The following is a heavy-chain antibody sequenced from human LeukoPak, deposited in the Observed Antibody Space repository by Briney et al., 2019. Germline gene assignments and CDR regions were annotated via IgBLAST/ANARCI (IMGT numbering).Heavy chain of an antibody. CDR3: ARLYSGSYYYFDY. D-gene: IGHD1-26*01. J-gene: IGHJ4*02. Sequence: PGGSLRLSCAASGFTFSDYYMSWIRQAPGKGLEWLSYISGSGSTIYYADSVKGRFTISRDNAKNSLYLQMNSLRAEDTAVYYCARLYSGSYYYFDYWGQGTLVTVSS. CDR1: GFTFSDYY. CDR2: ISGSGSTI. V-gene: IGHV3-11*01.